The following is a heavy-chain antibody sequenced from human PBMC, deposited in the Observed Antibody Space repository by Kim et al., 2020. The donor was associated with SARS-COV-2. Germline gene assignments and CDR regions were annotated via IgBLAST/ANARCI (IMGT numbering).Heavy chain of an antibody. V-gene: IGHV3-48*02. CDR1: GFTFSSYS. J-gene: IGHJ6*02. D-gene: IGHD3-9*01. Sequence: GGSLRLSCAASGFTFSSYSMNWVRQAPGKGLEWVSYISSSSSTIYYADSVKGRFTISRDNAKNSLYLQMNSLRDEDTAVYYCARDPNFDWLFLHYYYGMDVWGQGTTVTVPS. CDR2: ISSSSSTI. CDR3: ARDPNFDWLFLHYYYGMDV.